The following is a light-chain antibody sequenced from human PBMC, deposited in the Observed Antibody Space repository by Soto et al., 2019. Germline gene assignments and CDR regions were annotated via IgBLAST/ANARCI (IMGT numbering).Light chain of an antibody. V-gene: IGKV1-39*01. J-gene: IGKJ2*01. CDR1: QSISSY. CDR2: AAS. CDR3: QQSYSTLYT. Sequence: DIQMTQSPSSLSASVGDRVTITCRASQSISSYLNWYQQKPGKAPKLLIYAASSLQSGVPSRFGGSGSGTDCTLTISSLRPEDFATFYCQQSYSTLYTFGQGTKLEIK.